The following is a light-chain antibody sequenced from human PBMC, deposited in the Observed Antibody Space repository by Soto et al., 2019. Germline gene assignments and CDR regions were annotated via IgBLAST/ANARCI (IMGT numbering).Light chain of an antibody. CDR2: EVS. V-gene: IGLV2-23*02. Sequence: QSALTQPASVSGSPGQSVTISCTGSSSDGGNYNLVSWYQQHPGKAPKLMIYEVSKRPSGVSNRFSGSKSGNTASLTISGLQADDEADYYGCSYAGSRLFGGGTKLTVL. J-gene: IGLJ3*02. CDR1: SSDGGNYNL. CDR3: CSYAGSRL.